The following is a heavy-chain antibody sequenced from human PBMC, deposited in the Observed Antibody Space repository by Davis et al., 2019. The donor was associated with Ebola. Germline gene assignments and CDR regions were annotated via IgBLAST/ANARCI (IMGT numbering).Heavy chain of an antibody. CDR2: IKTNADGGTV. V-gene: IGHV3-15*01. J-gene: IGHJ6*02. CDR1: GFSASLYS. CDR3: TTDPGMMITFGGVVNHYGMDV. Sequence: GESLKISCAFSGFSASLYSMNWVRQAPGKGLEWVGRIKTNADGGTVAYAAPVKGRFTISRDDAEQTLYLEMNSLKTEDTAVYYCTTDPGMMITFGGVVNHYGMDVWGQGTTVTVSS. D-gene: IGHD3-16*01.